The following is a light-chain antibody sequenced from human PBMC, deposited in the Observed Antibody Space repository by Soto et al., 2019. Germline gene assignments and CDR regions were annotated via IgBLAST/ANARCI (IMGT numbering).Light chain of an antibody. CDR2: GAS. CDR3: QQYGSSAYT. J-gene: IGKJ2*01. V-gene: IGKV3-20*01. CDR1: QSVSSSY. Sequence: EIVLTQSPGTLSLSPGERATLSCRASQSVSSSYLAWYQQKPGQAPRLLIYGASSRATGSPDRFSGSGSGTDFALNISRLGPVDFAVYYFQQYGSSAYTVGQGTKREIK.